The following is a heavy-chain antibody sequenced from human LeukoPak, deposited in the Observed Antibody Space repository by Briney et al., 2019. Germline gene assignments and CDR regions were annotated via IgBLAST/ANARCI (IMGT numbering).Heavy chain of an antibody. V-gene: IGHV3-48*03. CDR1: GFTFSTYE. D-gene: IGHD3-22*01. Sequence: GGSLRLSCAASGFTFSTYEVNWVRQAPGKGLEWVSYISSSGATTYYADSVKGRFSISRDNAKKSVSLQMDSLRSEDTAVYYCARGGPDYYDTSGYSDYWGQGTLVTVSS. CDR2: ISSSGATT. CDR3: ARGGPDYYDTSGYSDY. J-gene: IGHJ4*02.